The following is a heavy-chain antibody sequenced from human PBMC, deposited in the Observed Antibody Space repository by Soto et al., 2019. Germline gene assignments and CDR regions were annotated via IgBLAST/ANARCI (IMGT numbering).Heavy chain of an antibody. Sequence: GGSLRLSCAASGFTFSSYWMSWVRQAPGKGLEWVANIKQDGSEKYYVDSVKGRFTISRDNAKNSLYLQMNSLRAEDTAVYYCAIYPSGWNYEANWFDPCGQGTLVTVSS. CDR2: IKQDGSEK. CDR3: AIYPSGWNYEANWFDP. V-gene: IGHV3-7*01. J-gene: IGHJ5*02. D-gene: IGHD1-7*01. CDR1: GFTFSSYW.